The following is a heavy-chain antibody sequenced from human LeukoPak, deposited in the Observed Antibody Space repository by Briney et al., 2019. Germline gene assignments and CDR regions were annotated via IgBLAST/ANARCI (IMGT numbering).Heavy chain of an antibody. V-gene: IGHV5-10-1*01. Sequence: RESLKISCKGSGSSFTSYWISWVRQMPGKGLEWMGSIDPSDSYTNYSPSFQGHVTISADKSISTAYLQWSSLKASDTATYYCARPMAGSGGYYYYDMDVWGQGTTVTVSS. CDR3: ARPMAGSGGYYYYDMDV. J-gene: IGHJ6*02. CDR1: GSSFTSYW. D-gene: IGHD2-8*01. CDR2: IDPSDSYT.